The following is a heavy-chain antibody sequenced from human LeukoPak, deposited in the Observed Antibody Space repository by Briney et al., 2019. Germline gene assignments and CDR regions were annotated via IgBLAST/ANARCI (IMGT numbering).Heavy chain of an antibody. D-gene: IGHD1-26*01. CDR2: ISSSSTYI. CDR1: GFTFSSYA. J-gene: IGHJ4*02. Sequence: PGGSLRLSCAASGFTFSSYAMSWVRQAPGKGLEWVSSISSSSTYIYYADSVKGRFTISRDNAKNSLYLQMNSLRAEDTAVYYCARDGQGYSGSYYAPTNFDYWGQGTLVTVSS. V-gene: IGHV3-21*01. CDR3: ARDGQGYSGSYYAPTNFDY.